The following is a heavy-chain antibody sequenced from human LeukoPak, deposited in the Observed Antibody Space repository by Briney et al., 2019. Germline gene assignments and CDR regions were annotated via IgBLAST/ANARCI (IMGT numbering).Heavy chain of an antibody. J-gene: IGHJ4*02. D-gene: IGHD3-22*01. CDR1: GYTFTSYY. CDR3: ASGYYDSSGYSF. CDR2: IIPIFGTA. V-gene: IGHV1-69*13. Sequence: SVKVSCKASGYTFTSYYMHWVRQAPGQGLEWMGGIIPIFGTANYAQKFQGRVTITADESTSTAYMELSSLRSEDTAVYYCASGYYDSSGYSFWGQGTLVTVSS.